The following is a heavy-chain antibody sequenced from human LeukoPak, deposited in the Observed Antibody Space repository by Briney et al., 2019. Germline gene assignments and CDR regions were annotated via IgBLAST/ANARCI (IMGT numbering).Heavy chain of an antibody. V-gene: IGHV1-8*03. CDR2: MNPNSGNT. D-gene: IGHD3-3*01. Sequence: GASVKVSCKASGYTFTGYYMHWVRQATGQGLEWMGWMNPNSGNTGYAQKFQGRVTITRNTSISTAYMELSSLRSEDTAVYYCARAVSDLRFLEWFRRYYYYYYMDVWGKGTTVTVSS. CDR3: ARAVSDLRFLEWFRRYYYYYYMDV. CDR1: GYTFTGYY. J-gene: IGHJ6*03.